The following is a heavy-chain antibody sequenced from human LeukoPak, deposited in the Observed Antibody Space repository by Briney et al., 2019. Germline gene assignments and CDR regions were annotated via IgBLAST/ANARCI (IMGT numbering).Heavy chain of an antibody. V-gene: IGHV4-34*01. CDR3: ASESLDHTLVVGIAGNWFDP. CDR1: GGSISSYY. J-gene: IGHJ5*02. CDR2: INHSGST. D-gene: IGHD6-13*01. Sequence: SETLSLTCTVSGGSISSYYWSWIRQPPGKGLEWIGEINHSGSTNYNPSLKSRVTISVDTSKNQFSLQLNSVTPEDTAVYYCASESLDHTLVVGIAGNWFDPWGQGTLVTVSS.